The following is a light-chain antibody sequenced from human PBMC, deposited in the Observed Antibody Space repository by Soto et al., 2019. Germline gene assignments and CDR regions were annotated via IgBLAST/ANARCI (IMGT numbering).Light chain of an antibody. Sequence: EIVLTQSPGTLSLSPGERSTLSCRASQSISSNLAWYQQKPGQAPRLLLYGASSRATGIPDRFSGSGSGTDFTLTINRLEPEDIAVYYCQQYGISPRTFGQGTKVDIK. CDR3: QQYGISPRT. J-gene: IGKJ1*01. CDR1: QSISSN. V-gene: IGKV3-20*01. CDR2: GAS.